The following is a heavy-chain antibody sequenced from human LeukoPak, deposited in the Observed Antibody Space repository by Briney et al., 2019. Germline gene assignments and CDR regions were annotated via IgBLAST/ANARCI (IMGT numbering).Heavy chain of an antibody. Sequence: GRSLRLSCAASGFTFSSYGMQWVRQAPGKGLEWVAVISSDGSNKYYADSVKGRFTISRDNSKNTLYLQMNRLRAEDTAVYYCAKDLVDYYFDYWGQGTLVTVSS. D-gene: IGHD2-8*02. CDR1: GFTFSSYG. J-gene: IGHJ4*02. CDR2: ISSDGSNK. CDR3: AKDLVDYYFDY. V-gene: IGHV3-30*18.